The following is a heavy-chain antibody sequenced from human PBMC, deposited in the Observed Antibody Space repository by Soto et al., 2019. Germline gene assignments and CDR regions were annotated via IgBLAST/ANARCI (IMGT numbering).Heavy chain of an antibody. J-gene: IGHJ4*02. CDR2: IYRTGST. D-gene: IGHD1-7*01. V-gene: IGHV4-4*02. CDR1: GGSFTSNNW. Sequence: SETLSLTCAVSGGSFTSNNWWTWVRQPPGQGLEWIGEIYRTGSTNYNPSLKSRVTISLDKSENQFSLKMTSLTAADTAVYYCASRDPGTSVDYWGQGTLVTVSS. CDR3: ASRDPGTSVDY.